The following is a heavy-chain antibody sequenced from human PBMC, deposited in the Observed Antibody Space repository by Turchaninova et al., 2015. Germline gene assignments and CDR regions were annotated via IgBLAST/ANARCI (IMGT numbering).Heavy chain of an antibody. V-gene: IGHV5-10-1*01. CDR3: ATYIEVATDAFDI. CDR1: GYSFTSYW. J-gene: IGHJ3*02. CDR2: IDPCDSFT. Sequence: EVQLVQSGAEVKKPGESLRISCKGSGYSFTSYWLRWVRQIPGTGLEWMGRIDPCDSFTYYCQSLQGHGTLSVYKAVSTAYLQLSSLKASDSATYVCATYIEVATDAFDIWGLGTMVTVSS. D-gene: IGHD6-19*01.